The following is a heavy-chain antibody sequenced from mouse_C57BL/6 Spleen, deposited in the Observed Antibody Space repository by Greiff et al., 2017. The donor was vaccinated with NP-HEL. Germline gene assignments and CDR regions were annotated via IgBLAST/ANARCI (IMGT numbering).Heavy chain of an antibody. D-gene: IGHD1-1*02. CDR2: IDPETGGT. V-gene: IGHV1-15*01. CDR3: TRYGGPWFAY. J-gene: IGHJ3*01. Sequence: VQLHQSGAELVRPGASVTLSCKASGYTFTDYEMHWVKQTPVHGLEWIGAIDPETGGTAYNQKFKGKAILTADKSSSTAYMELRSLTSEDSAVYYCTRYGGPWFAYWGQGTLVTVSA. CDR1: GYTFTDYE.